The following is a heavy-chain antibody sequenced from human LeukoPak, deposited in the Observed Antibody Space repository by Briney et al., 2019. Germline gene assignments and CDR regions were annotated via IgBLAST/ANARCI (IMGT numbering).Heavy chain of an antibody. D-gene: IGHD4-17*01. V-gene: IGHV3-48*01. CDR2: ISDSSSTI. J-gene: IGHJ5*02. Sequence: GGSLRLSCAASGFTFSGYSMNWVRQAPGKGLEWVSYISDSSSTIYYADSVKGRFTISRDNSKNTLYLQMNSLRAEDTAVYYCARTVGYGDYHWFDPWGQGTQVTVSS. CDR3: ARTVGYGDYHWFDP. CDR1: GFTFSGYS.